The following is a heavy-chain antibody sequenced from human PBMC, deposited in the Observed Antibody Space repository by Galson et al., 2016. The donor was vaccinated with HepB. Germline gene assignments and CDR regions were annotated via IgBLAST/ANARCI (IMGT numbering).Heavy chain of an antibody. D-gene: IGHD5-24*01. CDR1: GYTFTSYA. CDR2: ISAVNDNT. CDR3: ARRGDGYNYDC. J-gene: IGHJ4*02. V-gene: IGHV1-3*01. Sequence: SVKVSCKASGYTFTSYAIHWVRQAPGQRLEWLGWISAVNDNTKYSQKFQGRVTITRDTSASTAYMELSSLRSEDTAVYYCARRGDGYNYDCWGQGTLVTVSS.